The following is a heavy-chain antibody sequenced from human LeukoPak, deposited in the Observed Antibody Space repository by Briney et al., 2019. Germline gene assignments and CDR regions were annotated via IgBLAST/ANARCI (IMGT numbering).Heavy chain of an antibody. D-gene: IGHD3-16*01. CDR3: ASAFGGGPGLFRY. V-gene: IGHV4-59*01. CDR2: LYYGGNT. J-gene: IGHJ4*02. CDR1: GGSISNYY. Sequence: SETLSLTCSVSGGSISNYYWNWFRQPPGKGLEWIAYLYYGGNTNYNPSLTSRVTISVDTSKNEFSLKLSSVTAADTAVYYCASAFGGGPGLFRYWGQGTLVTVSS.